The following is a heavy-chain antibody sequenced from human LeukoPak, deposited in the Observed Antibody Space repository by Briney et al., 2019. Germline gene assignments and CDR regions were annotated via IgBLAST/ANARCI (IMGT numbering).Heavy chain of an antibody. V-gene: IGHV1-69*01. CDR2: IIPIFGTA. CDR1: GGTFSSYA. D-gene: IGHD3-3*01. Sequence: ASVKVSCKASGGTFSSYAISWVRQAPGQGLEWMGGIIPIFGTANYAQKFQGRVTITADESTSTAYMELSSLRSEDTAVYYCARPFWSDNRGAFGISSQGTIVTVSS. J-gene: IGHJ3*02. CDR3: ARPFWSDNRGAFGI.